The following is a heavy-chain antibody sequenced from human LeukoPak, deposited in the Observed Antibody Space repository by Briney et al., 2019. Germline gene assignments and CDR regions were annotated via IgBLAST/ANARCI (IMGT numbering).Heavy chain of an antibody. CDR1: GFTFSDYT. CDR2: ITSSSTYI. V-gene: IGHV3-21*01. D-gene: IGHD3-3*02. CDR3: TNLAPMDV. J-gene: IGHJ6*04. Sequence: GGSLRLSCAASGFTFSDYTMNWVRQAPGKGLEWVSSITSSSTYIYYSDSVKGRFTISGDNAKNSLYLQMNSLRAEDTAVYYCTNLAPMDVWGKGTTVTVSS.